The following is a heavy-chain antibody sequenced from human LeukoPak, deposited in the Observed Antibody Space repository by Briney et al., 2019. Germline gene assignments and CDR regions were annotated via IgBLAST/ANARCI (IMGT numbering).Heavy chain of an antibody. D-gene: IGHD6-13*01. CDR2: IYSGGST. J-gene: IGHJ5*02. Sequence: GGSLRLSCAASGFTVSSNYMSWVRQAPGKGLEWVSVIYSGGSTYYADSVKGRFTISRDNAKNSLYLQMNSLRAEDTAVYYCAREVSSSWYDQGRRGWFDPWGQGTLVTVSS. CDR1: GFTVSSNY. V-gene: IGHV3-53*01. CDR3: AREVSSSWYDQGRRGWFDP.